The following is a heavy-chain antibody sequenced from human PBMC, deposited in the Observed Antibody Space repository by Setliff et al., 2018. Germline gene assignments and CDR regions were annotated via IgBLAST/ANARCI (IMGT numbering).Heavy chain of an antibody. V-gene: IGHV3-73*01. CDR3: AAAPAGSDVFDM. Sequence: PGGSLRLSCAASGFTFSGSAVYWVRQASGRGLEWVGRIRSKADSYATAYAASVKARFTISRDDSKNTAYLQMNSLKTEDTAVYYCAAAPAGSDVFDMWGQGTMVTVSS. D-gene: IGHD6-13*01. CDR2: IRSKADSYAT. J-gene: IGHJ3*02. CDR1: GFTFSGSA.